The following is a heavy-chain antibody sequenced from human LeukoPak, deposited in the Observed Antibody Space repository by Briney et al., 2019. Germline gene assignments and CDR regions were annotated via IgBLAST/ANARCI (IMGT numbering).Heavy chain of an antibody. CDR1: GGSISSSSYY. V-gene: IGHV4-39*01. Sequence: PSETLSLTCTVSGGSISSSSYYWGWIRQPPGKGLEWIGSIYYSGSTYYNPSLKSRVTISVDTSKNQFSLKLSSVTAADTAVYYCARRPSGSYYSGDYWGQGTLVTVSS. J-gene: IGHJ4*02. D-gene: IGHD1-26*01. CDR3: ARRPSGSYYSGDY. CDR2: IYYSGST.